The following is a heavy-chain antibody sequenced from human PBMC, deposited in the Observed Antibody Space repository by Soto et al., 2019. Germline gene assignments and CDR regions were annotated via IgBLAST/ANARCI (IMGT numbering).Heavy chain of an antibody. V-gene: IGHV3-30*18. Sequence: QVQLVESGGSVVQPGTSLRLSCAASGFTFSSYDMHWVRQAPGKGLEWVAVISYDGSNKHYGDSVKGRFTLSRDNSKNTLYMQMNSLRADDTAVYYCAKNHYYDSGGGRRYYNHYGMDVWGQGTTVTVSS. CDR3: AKNHYYDSGGGRRYYNHYGMDV. CDR2: ISYDGSNK. J-gene: IGHJ6*02. CDR1: GFTFSSYD. D-gene: IGHD3-10*01.